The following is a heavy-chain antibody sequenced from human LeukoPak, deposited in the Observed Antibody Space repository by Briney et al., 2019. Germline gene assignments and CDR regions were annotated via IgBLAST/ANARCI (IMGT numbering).Heavy chain of an antibody. CDR2: ISGDGRDI. CDR3: AKAEGLYCSGGSCSDY. CDR1: AFTFSSYG. J-gene: IGHJ4*02. V-gene: IGHV3-23*01. D-gene: IGHD2-15*01. Sequence: PGGSLRLSCAASAFTFSSYGMSWVRQAPGKGLEWVSAISGDGRDIFYADSVKGRFTISRDNSKNTLYLQMNSLRAEDTAVYYCAKAEGLYCSGGSCSDYWGQGTLVTVSS.